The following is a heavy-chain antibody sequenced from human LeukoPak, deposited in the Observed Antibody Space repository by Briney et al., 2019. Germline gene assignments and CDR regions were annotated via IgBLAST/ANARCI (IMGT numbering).Heavy chain of an antibody. CDR3: VNYGGNAKSYYFDY. CDR2: ISYDGSNK. V-gene: IGHV3-30*03. J-gene: IGHJ4*02. CDR1: GFTFSSYG. D-gene: IGHD4-23*01. Sequence: PGGSLRLSCAASGFTFSSYGMHWVRQAPGKGLEWVAVISYDGSNKYYADSVKGRFTISRDNSKNTLYLQMNSLRAEDTAVYYCVNYGGNAKSYYFDYWGQGTLVTVSS.